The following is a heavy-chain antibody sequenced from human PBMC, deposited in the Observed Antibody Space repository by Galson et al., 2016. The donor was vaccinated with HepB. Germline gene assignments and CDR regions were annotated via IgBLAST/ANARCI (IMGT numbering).Heavy chain of an antibody. D-gene: IGHD3-10*01. Sequence: SLRLSCAASGFSFSNAWMNWVRQAPGKGLEWVGRIKTVGGATDYAAPVEGRFTISGDDSRNTLYLQMSSLKTEDTSKNQFSLQLNSVTPEDTAVYYCARGDYFDPWGQGILVTVSS. CDR2: IKTVGGAT. CDR1: GFSFSNAW. CDR3: SLQLNSVTPEDTAVYYCARGDYFDP. V-gene: IGHV3-15*01. J-gene: IGHJ5*02.